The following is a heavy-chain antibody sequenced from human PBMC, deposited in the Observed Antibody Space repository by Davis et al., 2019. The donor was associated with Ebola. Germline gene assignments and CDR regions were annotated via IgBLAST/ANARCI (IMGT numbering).Heavy chain of an antibody. J-gene: IGHJ4*02. CDR3: AREGWTTGVDY. V-gene: IGHV1-2*06. Sequence: ASVTVTCMASGYTFVDYYVHWVRQAPGQGLEWLGRFNPNSGGTNFEQKFQDRFTMTWDTSVNTAFMELGGLRSDDTAIYYCAREGWTTGVDYWGRGTLVTVSS. CDR2: FNPNSGGT. CDR1: GYTFVDYY. D-gene: IGHD1-1*01.